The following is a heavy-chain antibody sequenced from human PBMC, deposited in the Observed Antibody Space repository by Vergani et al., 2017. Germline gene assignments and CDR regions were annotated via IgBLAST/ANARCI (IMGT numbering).Heavy chain of an antibody. V-gene: IGHV4-31*03. D-gene: IGHD2-15*01. J-gene: IGHJ3*02. Sequence: QLQLQESGPGLVKPSETLSLTCTVSGGSISSSSYYWSWIRQHPGKGLEWIGYIYYSGSTYYNPSLKSRVTISVDTSKNQFSLKLSSVTAADTAVYYCARDPCSGGSCYHDAFDIWGQGTMVTVSS. CDR3: ARDPCSGGSCYHDAFDI. CDR2: IYYSGST. CDR1: GGSISSSSYY.